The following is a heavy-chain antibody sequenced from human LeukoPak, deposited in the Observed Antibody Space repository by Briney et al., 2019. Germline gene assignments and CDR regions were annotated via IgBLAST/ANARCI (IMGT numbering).Heavy chain of an antibody. J-gene: IGHJ4*02. D-gene: IGHD3-9*01. CDR2: ISGYNGNT. Sequence: ASVKVSCKASGYTFSSYGISWVRQAPGQGLEFMGWISGYNGNTNYAQKLQGRVTMTADISASTAYMELRSLTSDDTAVFYCARAGAALTTHFDIWGQGTLVTVSS. CDR1: GYTFSSYG. V-gene: IGHV1-18*01. CDR3: ARAGAALTTHFDI.